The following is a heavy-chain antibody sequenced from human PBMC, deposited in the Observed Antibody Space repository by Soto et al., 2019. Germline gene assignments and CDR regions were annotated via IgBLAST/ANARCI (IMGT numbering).Heavy chain of an antibody. V-gene: IGHV4-4*02. CDR2: VYHTGDT. D-gene: IGHD3-22*01. Sequence: PSETLSLTCGVSGGTVASSHWWSWVRQSPGRGLEWIGNVYHTGDTNFNPSLQSRVTFSVDKSNNQFSLRLTSVTAADTAVYFCARDSGLDYYDSSGHYYFDYWGQGTLVTVPS. J-gene: IGHJ4*02. CDR3: ARDSGLDYYDSSGHYYFDY. CDR1: GGTVASSHW.